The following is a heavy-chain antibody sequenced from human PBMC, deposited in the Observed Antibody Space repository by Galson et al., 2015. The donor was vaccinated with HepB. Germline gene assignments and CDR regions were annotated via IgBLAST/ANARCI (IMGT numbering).Heavy chain of an antibody. V-gene: IGHV1-69*13. Sequence: SVKVSCKASGGTFNNYAVTWVRQAPGQGLEWMGGTIPMFGTTNYAQKFQGRVTMTADESTNTAYTELSSLRSEDTALYYCARRRCTTTSCYLSFIDYWGLGTPVTVSS. J-gene: IGHJ4*02. CDR2: TIPMFGTT. CDR3: ARRRCTTTSCYLSFIDY. CDR1: GGTFNNYA. D-gene: IGHD2-2*01.